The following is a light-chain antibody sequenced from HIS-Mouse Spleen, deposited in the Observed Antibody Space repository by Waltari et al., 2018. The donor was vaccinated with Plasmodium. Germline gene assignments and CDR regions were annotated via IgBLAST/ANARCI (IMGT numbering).Light chain of an antibody. CDR1: VLAQKY. V-gene: IGLV3-27*01. CDR3: YSAADNNLV. CDR2: KDS. J-gene: IGLJ3*02. Sequence: SYELTHPSSVSVSPGQTARTTCPGDVLAQKYARWFQQKPGQAPVLVIYKDSERPSGIPERFSGSSSGTTVTLTISGAQVEDEADYYCYSAADNNLVFGGGTKLTVL.